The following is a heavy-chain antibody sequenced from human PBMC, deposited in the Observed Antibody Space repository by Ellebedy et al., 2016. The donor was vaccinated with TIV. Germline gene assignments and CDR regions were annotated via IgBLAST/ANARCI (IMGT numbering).Heavy chain of an antibody. CDR2: IYPGDSDT. CDR1: GYSFTSYW. V-gene: IGHV5-51*01. CDR3: ARRRGSSYEYYFDY. Sequence: GGSLRLSCKGSGYSFTSYWIAWVRQMPGKGLEWMGIIYPGDSDTRYNPSFQGQVTISADKSISTAYLQWSSLKASDTAMYFCARRRGSSYEYYFDYWGQGTLVTVSS. D-gene: IGHD3-10*01. J-gene: IGHJ4*02.